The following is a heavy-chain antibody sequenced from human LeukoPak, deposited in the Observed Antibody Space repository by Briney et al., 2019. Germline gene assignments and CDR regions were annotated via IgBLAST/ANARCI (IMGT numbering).Heavy chain of an antibody. CDR2: MNPNSGNT. J-gene: IGHJ6*03. Sequence: ASVKVSCKASGYTFTGYYMHWVRQAPGQGLEWMGWMNPNSGNTGYAQKFQGRVTITRNTSISTAYMELSSLRSEDTAVYYCARVWPSYYYDSSGYPPQSYYMDVWGKGTTVTVSS. D-gene: IGHD3-22*01. V-gene: IGHV1-8*03. CDR3: ARVWPSYYYDSSGYPPQSYYMDV. CDR1: GYTFTGYY.